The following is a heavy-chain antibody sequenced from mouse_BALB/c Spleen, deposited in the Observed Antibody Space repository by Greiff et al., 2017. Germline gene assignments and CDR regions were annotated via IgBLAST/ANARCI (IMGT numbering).Heavy chain of an antibody. J-gene: IGHJ1*01. CDR3: ARRYYGSSYWYFDV. CDR2: ISYDGSN. Sequence: EVQRVESGPGLVKPSQSLSLTCSVTGYSITSGYYWNWIRQFPGNKLEWMGYISYDGSNNYNPSLKNRISITRDTSKNQFFLKLNSVTTEDTATYYCARRYYGSSYWYFDVWGAGTTVTVSS. CDR1: GYSITSGYY. D-gene: IGHD1-1*01. V-gene: IGHV3-6*02.